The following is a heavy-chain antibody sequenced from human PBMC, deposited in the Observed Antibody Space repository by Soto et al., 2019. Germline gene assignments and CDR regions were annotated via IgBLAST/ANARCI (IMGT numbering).Heavy chain of an antibody. D-gene: IGHD2-15*01. V-gene: IGHV1-18*01. CDR1: GYTFTNYG. CDR2: ISAYNGNT. CDR3: ARAKSCTAGSVPVLEY. Sequence: GASVKVSCKASGYTFTNYGISWVRQAPGQGLEWMGWISAYNGNTNYAQELQGRVTMTTDTSTSTAYMELRSLRSDDTAVFYCARAKSCTAGSVPVLEYLGQRTLVTV. J-gene: IGHJ4*02.